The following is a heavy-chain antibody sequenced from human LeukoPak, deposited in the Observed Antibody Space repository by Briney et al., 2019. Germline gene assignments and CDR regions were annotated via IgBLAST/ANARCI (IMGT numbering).Heavy chain of an antibody. CDR1: GFTFSTYG. V-gene: IGHV3-33*08. D-gene: IGHD1-14*01. Sequence: GGSLRLSCAASGFTFSTYGMTWVRQAPGKGLEWVALIWHDGSNIKYADSVKGRFTISRDNSKNTLYLQMNSLRAEDTAVYYCARDPNPGWDAFDVWGQGTMVTVSS. CDR2: IWHDGSNI. J-gene: IGHJ3*01. CDR3: ARDPNPGWDAFDV.